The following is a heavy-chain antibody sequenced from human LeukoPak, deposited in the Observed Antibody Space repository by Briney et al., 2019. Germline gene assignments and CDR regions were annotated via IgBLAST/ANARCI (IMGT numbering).Heavy chain of an antibody. CDR1: GFTFSSYA. J-gene: IGHJ4*02. V-gene: IGHV3-23*01. Sequence: GGSLRPSCAASGFTFSSYAMSWVRQAPGKGLEWVSAISGSGGSTYYADSVKGRFTISRDNSKNAVYLQMNSLRAEDTAVYYCAKNGGFRLIYYFDYWGQGTLVTVSS. CDR3: AKNGGFRLIYYFDY. D-gene: IGHD3-10*01. CDR2: ISGSGGST.